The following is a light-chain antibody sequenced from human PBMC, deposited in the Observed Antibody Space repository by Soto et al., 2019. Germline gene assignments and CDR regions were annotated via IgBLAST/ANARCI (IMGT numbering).Light chain of an antibody. CDR1: QSVSSY. J-gene: IGKJ4*01. CDR2: DAS. Sequence: IVLTQSPGTLSLSPGERATLSCRASQSVSSYLAWYQQKPGQAPRLLIYDASNRATGIPARFSGSGSGTDFTLTISSLEPEDFAVYYCQQRSNWPRGLTFGGGTKVDIK. V-gene: IGKV3-11*01. CDR3: QQRSNWPRGLT.